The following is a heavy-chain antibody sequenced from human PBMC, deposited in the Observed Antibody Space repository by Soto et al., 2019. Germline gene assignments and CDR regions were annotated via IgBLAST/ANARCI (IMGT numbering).Heavy chain of an antibody. D-gene: IGHD3-10*01. V-gene: IGHV1-18*04. CDR1: GYTFTSYV. CDR2: ISAYNGNT. CDR3: ARRGDYYGSVYYGMDV. Sequence: ASVKVSCKASGYTFTSYVISWVRQAPGQGLEWMGWISAYNGNTNYAQKLQGRVTMTTDTSTSTAYMELRSLRSDDTAVYYCARRGDYYGSVYYGMDVWGQGTTVTVSS. J-gene: IGHJ6*02.